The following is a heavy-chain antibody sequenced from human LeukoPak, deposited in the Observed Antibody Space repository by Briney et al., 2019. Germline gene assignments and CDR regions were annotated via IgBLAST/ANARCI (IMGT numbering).Heavy chain of an antibody. Sequence: GESLKISCQVSGYSFTSYCIGWVRQMPGKGLEWMGIIYPGDSGPTYSPSFQGQVTISVDKSINTAYLQWSSLQAWDTAMYYCGMSGDRVPLQDDVFDVWGQGTMVTVST. D-gene: IGHD1-26*01. CDR1: GYSFTSYC. CDR3: GMSGDRVPLQDDVFDV. J-gene: IGHJ3*01. CDR2: IYPGDSGP. V-gene: IGHV5-51*01.